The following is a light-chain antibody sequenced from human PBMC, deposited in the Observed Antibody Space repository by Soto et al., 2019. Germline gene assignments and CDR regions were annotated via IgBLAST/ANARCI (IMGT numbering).Light chain of an antibody. CDR3: QQYDTYWT. J-gene: IGKJ1*01. Sequence: DIQMTQSPSTLSGSVGDRVTITCRASQSILSWLACYQHKPGKAPKLLIYDASSLESGVPSRFSGSRSGTEFTLTISSLQPDDIATYYCQQYDTYWTFGQGTKVDI. CDR1: QSILSW. CDR2: DAS. V-gene: IGKV1-5*01.